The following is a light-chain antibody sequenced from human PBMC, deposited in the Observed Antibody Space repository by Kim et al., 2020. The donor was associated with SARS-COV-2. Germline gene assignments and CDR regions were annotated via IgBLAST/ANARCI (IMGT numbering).Light chain of an antibody. Sequence: LFPWERATLSCRSSQSVSSSYLAWYQQKPGQAPRLLIYGASSRATGIPDRFSGSGSGTDFTLTISRLEPEDFAVYYCQQYGSSPRTFGQGTKLEI. J-gene: IGKJ2*01. CDR1: QSVSSSY. CDR2: GAS. V-gene: IGKV3-20*01. CDR3: QQYGSSPRT.